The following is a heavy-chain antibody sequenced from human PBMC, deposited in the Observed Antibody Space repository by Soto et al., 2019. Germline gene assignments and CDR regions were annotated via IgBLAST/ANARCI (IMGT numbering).Heavy chain of an antibody. V-gene: IGHV6-1*01. J-gene: IGHJ4*02. CDR1: GDSVSSSSVT. CDR2: TYYRSKWYN. Sequence: SQTLSLTCAISGDSVSSSSVTWNWIRQSPSRGLEWLGRTYYRSKWYNDYAESVKSRITINPDTSKNQFSLHLNSVTPEDTAVYYCVRLIRNSLLDFWGQGTLVIVSS. CDR3: VRLIRNSLLDF. D-gene: IGHD2-15*01.